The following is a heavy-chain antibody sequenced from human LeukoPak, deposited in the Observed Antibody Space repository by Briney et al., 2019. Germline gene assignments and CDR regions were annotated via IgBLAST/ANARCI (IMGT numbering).Heavy chain of an antibody. D-gene: IGHD3-10*01. CDR2: IYHSGST. J-gene: IGHJ4*02. Sequence: PSETLSLTCTVSGSSISSGYYWGWIRQPPGKGLEWIGNIYHSGSTYYNPSLKSRVTISVDTSKNQFSLKLSSVTAADTAVYYCARDRGLGAFDYWGQGTLVTVSS. V-gene: IGHV4-38-2*02. CDR3: ARDRGLGAFDY. CDR1: GSSISSGYY.